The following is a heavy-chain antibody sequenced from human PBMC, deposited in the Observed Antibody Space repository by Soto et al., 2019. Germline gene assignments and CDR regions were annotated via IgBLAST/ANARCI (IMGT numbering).Heavy chain of an antibody. CDR1: GGTFSSYA. V-gene: IGHV1-69*13. CDR2: IIPIFGTA. J-gene: IGHJ3*02. CDR3: ARGLGYYYDSSGPFNDAFDI. D-gene: IGHD3-22*01. Sequence: SVKVSCKASGGTFSSYAISWVRQAPGRGLEWMGGIIPIFGTANYAQKFQGRVTITADESTSTAYMELSSLRSEDTAVYYCARGLGYYYDSSGPFNDAFDIWGQGTMVTVSS.